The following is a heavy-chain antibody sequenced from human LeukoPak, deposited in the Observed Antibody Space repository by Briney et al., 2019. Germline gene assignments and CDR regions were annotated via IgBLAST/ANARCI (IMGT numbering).Heavy chain of an antibody. CDR1: GFTFNDYA. V-gene: IGHV3-9*01. CDR3: ARDGSGDYGGNSVHDY. CDR2: ISWNSGSI. Sequence: GGSLRLSCAASGFTFNDYAMHWVRQAPGKGLEWVSGISWNSGSIGYADSVKGRFTISRDNSKNTLYLQMNSQRAEDTAVYYCARDGSGDYGGNSVHDYWGQGTLVTVSS. D-gene: IGHD4-23*01. J-gene: IGHJ4*02.